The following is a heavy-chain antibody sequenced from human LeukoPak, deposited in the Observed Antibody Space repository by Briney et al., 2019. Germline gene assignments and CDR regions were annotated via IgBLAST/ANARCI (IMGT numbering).Heavy chain of an antibody. Sequence: GGSLRLSCAASGFTFRTYAMNWVRQAPGKGLEWVAVISDDGSNKYYAESVKGQFSISRDNSKNTLYLQMNSLRAEDTAVYYCARAFSTTAFDYWGQGTLVTVSS. CDR1: GFTFRTYA. D-gene: IGHD4-17*01. V-gene: IGHV3-30*04. J-gene: IGHJ4*02. CDR2: ISDDGSNK. CDR3: ARAFSTTAFDY.